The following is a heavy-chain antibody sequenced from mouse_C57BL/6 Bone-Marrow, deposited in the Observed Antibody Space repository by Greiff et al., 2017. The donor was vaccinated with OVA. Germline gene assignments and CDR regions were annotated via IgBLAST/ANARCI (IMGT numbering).Heavy chain of an antibody. J-gene: IGHJ4*01. V-gene: IGHV5-2*01. CDR3: ARVGLLYAMDY. CDR1: EYEFPSHD. D-gene: IGHD2-3*01. CDR2: INSDGGST. Sequence: EVKLMESGGGLVQPGESLKLSCESNEYEFPSHDMSWVRKTPEKRLELVAAINSDGGSTYYPDTMERRFIISRDNTKKTLYLQMSSLRSEDTAVYYCARVGLLYAMDYWGQGTSVTVSS.